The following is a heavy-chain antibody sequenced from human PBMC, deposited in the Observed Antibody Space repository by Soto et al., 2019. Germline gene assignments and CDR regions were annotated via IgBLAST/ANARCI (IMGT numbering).Heavy chain of an antibody. CDR2: ISAYNGNT. Sequence: QVQLVQSGAEVKKPGASVKVSCKASGYTFTSYGISWVRQAPGQGLEWMGWISAYNGNTNYAHKLQXXXTXXTDTSTSTAYMELRSLRSADTAVYYCAREDPPGLNWGPGTLVTVSS. CDR3: AREDPPGLN. CDR1: GYTFTSYG. D-gene: IGHD6-25*01. J-gene: IGHJ4*02. V-gene: IGHV1-18*01.